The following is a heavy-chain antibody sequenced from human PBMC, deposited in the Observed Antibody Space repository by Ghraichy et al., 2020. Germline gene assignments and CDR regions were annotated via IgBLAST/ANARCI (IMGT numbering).Heavy chain of an antibody. CDR2: IYWNDDK. V-gene: IGHV2-5*01. CDR1: GFSLSTSGVG. Sequence: SGPTLVKPTQTLTLTCTFSGFSLSTSGVGVGWIRQPPGKALEWLALIYWNDDKRYSPSLKSRLTITKDTSKNQVVLTMTNMDPVDTATYYCAHHRAGSGSYRHGGIFDYWGQGTLVTVSS. CDR3: AHHRAGSGSYRHGGIFDY. D-gene: IGHD1-26*01. J-gene: IGHJ4*02.